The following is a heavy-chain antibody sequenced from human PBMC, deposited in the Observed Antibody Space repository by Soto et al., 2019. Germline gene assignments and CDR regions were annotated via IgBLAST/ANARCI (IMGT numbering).Heavy chain of an antibody. CDR1: GYTFTSYA. D-gene: IGHD2-2*01. CDR2: INAGNGNT. V-gene: IGHV1-3*01. J-gene: IGHJ5*02. CDR3: ASDTPYCSSTSCPQGPPNWFDP. Sequence: ASVKVSCKASGYTFTSYAMHWVRQAPGQRLEWMGWINAGNGNTKYSQKFQGRVTITRDTSASTAYMELSSLRSEDTAVYYCASDTPYCSSTSCPQGPPNWFDPWGQGTLVTVSS.